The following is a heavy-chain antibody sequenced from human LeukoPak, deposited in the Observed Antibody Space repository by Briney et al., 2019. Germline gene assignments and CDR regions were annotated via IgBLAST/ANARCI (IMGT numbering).Heavy chain of an antibody. Sequence: PGESLKISCEGSGYSFTSYWIGWVRQMPGKGLEWMGIIYPDDSDTRYSPSFQGQVTISADKSISTAYLQWSSLKATDTAMYYCARPRSSSWYDAFDIWGQGTMVTVSS. CDR1: GYSFTSYW. J-gene: IGHJ3*02. D-gene: IGHD6-13*01. V-gene: IGHV5-51*01. CDR2: IYPDDSDT. CDR3: ARPRSSSWYDAFDI.